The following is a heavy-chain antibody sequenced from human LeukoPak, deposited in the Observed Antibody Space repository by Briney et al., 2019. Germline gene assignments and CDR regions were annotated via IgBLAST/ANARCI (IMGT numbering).Heavy chain of an antibody. D-gene: IGHD2-2*01. V-gene: IGHV4-34*01. CDR2: INHSGST. J-gene: IGHJ6*02. CDR1: GGSYSGYY. CDR3: ARAGSRDIVVVSGATNYYYGMDV. Sequence: SETLSLTCAVYGGSYSGYYWSWIRQPPGKELEWIGEINHSGSTNYNPSLKSRVTISVDTSKNQFSLKLSSVTAADTAVYYCARAGSRDIVVVSGATNYYYGMDVWGQGTTVTVSS.